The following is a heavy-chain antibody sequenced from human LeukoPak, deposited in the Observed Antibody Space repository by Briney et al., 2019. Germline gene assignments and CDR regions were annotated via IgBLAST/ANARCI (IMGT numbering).Heavy chain of an antibody. V-gene: IGHV4-4*09. D-gene: IGHD3-22*01. CDR1: GGYISSYY. CDR3: ARHNSYYYDSSGYYPGDAFDI. CDR2: IYTSGST. Sequence: SETLSLTCTVSGGYISSYYWSWIRQPPGKGLEWIGNIYTSGSTNYNPSLKSRVTISVDTSKNQFSLKLSSVTAADTAVYYCARHNSYYYDSSGYYPGDAFDIWGQGTMVTVSS. J-gene: IGHJ3*02.